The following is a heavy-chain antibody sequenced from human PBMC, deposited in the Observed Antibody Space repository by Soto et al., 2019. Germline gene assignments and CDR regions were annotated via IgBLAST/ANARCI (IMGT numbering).Heavy chain of an antibody. CDR2: INHSGST. CDR1: GGSFSGYY. D-gene: IGHD3-9*01. Sequence: PSETLSLTCAVYGGSFSGYYWSWIRQPPGKGLEWIGEINHSGSTNYNPSLKSRVTISVDTSKNQFSLKLSSVTAADTAVYYCARGSVLRYFDWLSSSAPGFDYWGQGTLVTVSS. V-gene: IGHV4-34*01. CDR3: ARGSVLRYFDWLSSSAPGFDY. J-gene: IGHJ4*02.